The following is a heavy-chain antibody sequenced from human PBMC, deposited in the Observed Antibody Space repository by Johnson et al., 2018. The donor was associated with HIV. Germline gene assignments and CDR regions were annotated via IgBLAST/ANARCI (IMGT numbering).Heavy chain of an antibody. Sequence: QVQLVESGGGVVRPGGSLRLSCAASGFTVSSNYMSWVRQAPGKGLEWVSYISSSGSTIYYADSVKGRFTISRDNAKNSLYLQMNSLSAEDMAVYYCARGENYYDSSGYWDDAFDIWGQGTMVTVSS. V-gene: IGHV3-11*04. D-gene: IGHD3-22*01. CDR2: ISSSGSTI. CDR3: ARGENYYDSSGYWDDAFDI. J-gene: IGHJ3*02. CDR1: GFTVSSNY.